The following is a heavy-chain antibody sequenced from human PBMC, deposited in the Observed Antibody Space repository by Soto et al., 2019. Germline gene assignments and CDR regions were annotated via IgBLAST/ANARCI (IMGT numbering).Heavy chain of an antibody. CDR2: ISIISTTI. V-gene: IGHV3-48*02. CDR1: GFTFSSYS. J-gene: IGHJ5*02. Sequence: GGSLRLSCAASGFTFSSYSMNWVRQAPGKGLEWVSYISIISTTIYYADSVKGRFTISRDNGKNSLYLQMNSLRDEDTAVYYCARDLLTTYPNWFDPWGQGTLVTVSS. D-gene: IGHD3-9*01. CDR3: ARDLLTTYPNWFDP.